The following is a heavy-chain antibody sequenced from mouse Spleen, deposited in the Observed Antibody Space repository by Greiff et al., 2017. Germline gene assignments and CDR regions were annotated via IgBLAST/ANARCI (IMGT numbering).Heavy chain of an antibody. J-gene: IGHJ2*01. Sequence: EVQLQQSGPELVKPGASVKISCKASGYTFTDYYMNWVKQSHGKSLEWIGDINPNNGGTSYNQKFKGKATLTVDKSSSTAYMELRSLTSEDSAVYYCARGYGIFYFDYWGQGTTLTVSS. D-gene: IGHD2-10*02. V-gene: IGHV1-26*01. CDR1: GYTFTDYY. CDR2: INPNNGGT. CDR3: ARGYGIFYFDY.